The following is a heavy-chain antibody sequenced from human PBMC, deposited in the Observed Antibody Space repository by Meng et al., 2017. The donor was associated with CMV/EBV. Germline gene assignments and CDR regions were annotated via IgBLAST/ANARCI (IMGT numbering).Heavy chain of an antibody. D-gene: IGHD6-6*01. V-gene: IGHV4-59*01. Sequence: SETLSLTCTVSGGSISSYYWSWIRQPPGKGLEWIGYIYYSGSTNYNPSLKSRVTISVDTSKNQFSLKLSSVTAVDTAVYYCARDGGIAARYYFDYWGQGTLVTVSS. CDR3: ARDGGIAARYYFDY. CDR1: GGSISSYY. CDR2: IYYSGST. J-gene: IGHJ4*02.